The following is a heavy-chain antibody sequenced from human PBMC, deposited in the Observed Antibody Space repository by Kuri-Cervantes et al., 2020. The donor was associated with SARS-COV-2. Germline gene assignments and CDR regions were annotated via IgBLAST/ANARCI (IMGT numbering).Heavy chain of an antibody. D-gene: IGHD1-26*01. Sequence: GSLRLSCSVSGYSITNGYYWGWIRQPPGKGLEWIGSVYHSGETYYNPSLNRRVSISIDASKNQFSLKLTSVTAADTAVYYCVRDLQKWEQPEYWGQGALVTVSS. CDR2: VYHSGET. CDR3: VRDLQKWEQPEY. J-gene: IGHJ4*02. V-gene: IGHV4-38-2*02. CDR1: GYSITNGYY.